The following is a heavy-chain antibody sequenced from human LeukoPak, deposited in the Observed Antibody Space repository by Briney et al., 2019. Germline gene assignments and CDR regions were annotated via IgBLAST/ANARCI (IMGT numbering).Heavy chain of an antibody. Sequence: GGSLKLSCAASGFTFSTYSMNWVRQAPGKGLEWVSSIRSSSTYIYYANSVRGRFTVSRDNAKNSLYLQMNSLRAEDTAVYYCARANYDFWSGMDVWGQGTTVTVSS. CDR3: ARANYDFWSGMDV. D-gene: IGHD3-3*01. CDR1: GFTFSTYS. CDR2: IRSSSTYI. J-gene: IGHJ6*02. V-gene: IGHV3-21*01.